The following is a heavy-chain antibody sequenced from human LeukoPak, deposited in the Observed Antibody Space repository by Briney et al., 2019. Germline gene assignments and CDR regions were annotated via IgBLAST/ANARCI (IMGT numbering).Heavy chain of an antibody. CDR1: GGSISSSDSY. Sequence: PSETLSLTCTVSGGSISSSDSYWGWIRQPPGKGLEWIGSMYYSGSTYYNPSLKSRVTISVDTSKNQFSLKLNSVTAADTAVYYCARHPPRDCSSSSRYKRWFDPWGQGTLVTVSS. D-gene: IGHD2-2*02. CDR2: MYYSGST. J-gene: IGHJ5*02. CDR3: ARHPPRDCSSSSRYKRWFDP. V-gene: IGHV4-39*01.